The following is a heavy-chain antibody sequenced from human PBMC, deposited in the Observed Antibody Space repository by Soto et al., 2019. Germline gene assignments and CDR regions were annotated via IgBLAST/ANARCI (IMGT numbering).Heavy chain of an antibody. D-gene: IGHD1-7*01. CDR2: IYHSGST. CDR3: ARGLELHYFDY. Sequence: QLQLQESGSGLVKPSQTLSLTCAVSGGSISSGGYSWSWIQQPPGKGLEWIGYIYHSGSTYYNPSLKSXXTXSXXRSKNQFSLKLSSVTAADTAVYYCARGLELHYFDYWGQGTLVTVSS. J-gene: IGHJ4*02. V-gene: IGHV4-30-2*01. CDR1: GGSISSGGYS.